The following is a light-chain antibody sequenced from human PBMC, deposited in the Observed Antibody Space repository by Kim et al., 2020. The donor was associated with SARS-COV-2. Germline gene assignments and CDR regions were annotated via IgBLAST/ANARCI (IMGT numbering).Light chain of an antibody. CDR3: QQRSNWPLT. CDR2: DAS. CDR1: QTVSDY. Sequence: PGERATLSCRASQTVSDYLAWYQQKPGQAPRLIIYDASIRATDIPARFSGSGSGTDFTLTINTLEPEDFAVYYCQQRSNWPLTFGPGTKVDIK. V-gene: IGKV3-11*01. J-gene: IGKJ3*01.